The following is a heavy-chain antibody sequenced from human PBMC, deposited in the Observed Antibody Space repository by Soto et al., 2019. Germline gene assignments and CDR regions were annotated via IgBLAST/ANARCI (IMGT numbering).Heavy chain of an antibody. CDR3: ASVIAYCGGDCYSVHYYGMDV. CDR1: GGTFSSYA. V-gene: IGHV1-69*12. D-gene: IGHD2-21*02. Sequence: QVQLVQSGAEVKKPGSSVKVSCKASGGTFSSYAISWVRQAPGQGLEWMGGIIPIFGTANYAQKFQGRVTITADEPTSTAYMELSSLRSEDTAVYYCASVIAYCGGDCYSVHYYGMDVWGQGTTVTVSS. J-gene: IGHJ6*02. CDR2: IIPIFGTA.